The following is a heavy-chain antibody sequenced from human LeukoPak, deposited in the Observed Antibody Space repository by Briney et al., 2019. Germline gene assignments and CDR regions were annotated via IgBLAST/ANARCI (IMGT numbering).Heavy chain of an antibody. J-gene: IGHJ3*02. D-gene: IGHD6-13*01. V-gene: IGHV3-30*18. Sequence: PGGSLRLSCAASGFTLSSYGMHWVRQAPGKGLEWVAVISYDGSNKYYADSVKGRFTISRDNSKNTLYLQMNSLRAEDTAVYYCAKVSSSWYFGAFDIWGQGTMVTVSS. CDR2: ISYDGSNK. CDR1: GFTLSSYG. CDR3: AKVSSSWYFGAFDI.